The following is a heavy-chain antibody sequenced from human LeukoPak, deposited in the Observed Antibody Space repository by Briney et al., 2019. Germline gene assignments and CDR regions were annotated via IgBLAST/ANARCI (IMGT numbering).Heavy chain of an antibody. V-gene: IGHV4-59*01. CDR3: AREFRPYYYDSSGYSDASDI. J-gene: IGHJ3*02. CDR1: GGSISNYY. Sequence: PSETLSLTCTVSGGSISNYYWSWIRQPPGKGLEWIGYIYYSGSTNYNPSLKSRVTISVDTSKNQFSLRLSSVTAADTAVYYCAREFRPYYYDSSGYSDASDIWGQGTMVTVSS. CDR2: IYYSGST. D-gene: IGHD3-22*01.